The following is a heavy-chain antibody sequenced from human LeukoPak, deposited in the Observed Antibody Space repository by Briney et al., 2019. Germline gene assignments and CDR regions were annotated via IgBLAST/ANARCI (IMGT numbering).Heavy chain of an antibody. V-gene: IGHV3-30*18. J-gene: IGHJ4*02. Sequence: PGGSLRLSCAASGFTFSSYGMHWVRQAPGKGLEWVAVISYDGSNKYYADSVKGRFTISRDNSKNTLYLQMNSLRAEDTAVYYCAKARRAVAGRALDYWGQGILVTVSS. CDR3: AKARRAVAGRALDY. CDR1: GFTFSSYG. CDR2: ISYDGSNK. D-gene: IGHD6-19*01.